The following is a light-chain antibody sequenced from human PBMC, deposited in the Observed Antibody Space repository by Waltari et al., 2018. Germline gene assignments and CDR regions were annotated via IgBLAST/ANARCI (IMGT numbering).Light chain of an antibody. Sequence: QSALTQPASVSGSPGQSITISCTGSRSDVGSYNLVSWYQQHPGKAPKLMIYEVTKRPLAVSDRFSGSKSGNTASLTISGLQAEDEADYYCCAYEGSDSWVFGGGTKLTVL. CDR3: CAYEGSDSWV. J-gene: IGLJ3*02. V-gene: IGLV2-23*02. CDR2: EVT. CDR1: RSDVGSYNL.